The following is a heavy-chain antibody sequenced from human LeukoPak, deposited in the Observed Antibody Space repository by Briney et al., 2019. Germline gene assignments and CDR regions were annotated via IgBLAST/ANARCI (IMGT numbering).Heavy chain of an antibody. Sequence: VGSLRLPCAASGFTFSRHAMSWVRQAPGKGLEGVSAISGSGGSTYYADSVKGRFTISRDNSQNTLYLQMNSLRAEDTALYYCAKTSSGYAGYFDYWGQGTLVTVSS. V-gene: IGHV3-23*01. CDR1: GFTFSRHA. D-gene: IGHD3-22*01. J-gene: IGHJ4*02. CDR2: ISGSGGST. CDR3: AKTSSGYAGYFDY.